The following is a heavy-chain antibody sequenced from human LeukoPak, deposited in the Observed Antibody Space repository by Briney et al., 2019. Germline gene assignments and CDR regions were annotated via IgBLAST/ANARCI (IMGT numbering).Heavy chain of an antibody. CDR2: ISYDGSNK. CDR3: ARVYSSSSGFFGYYYYGMDV. J-gene: IGHJ6*02. Sequence: GGSLRLSCAASGFTFSSYAMHWVRQAPGKGLEWVAVISYDGSNKYYADSVKGRFTISRDNSKNTLYLQMNSLRAEDTAVYYCARVYSSSSGFFGYYYYGMDVWGQGTTATVSS. V-gene: IGHV3-30-3*01. CDR1: GFTFSSYA. D-gene: IGHD6-6*01.